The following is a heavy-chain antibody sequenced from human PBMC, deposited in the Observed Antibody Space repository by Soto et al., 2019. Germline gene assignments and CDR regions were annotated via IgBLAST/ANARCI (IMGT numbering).Heavy chain of an antibody. V-gene: IGHV3-23*01. Sequence: EVPLLESGGGLVQPGGSLRLSCAASGFTFSSYAMSWVRQAPGKGLEWVSAISGSGGSTYYSDSVKGRFTISSDNSKNTLYLRMDGLSAEDTAVDYGARRSSGCYFDYWGQGTLVTVSS. J-gene: IGHJ4*02. CDR2: ISGSGGST. CDR3: ARRSSGCYFDY. CDR1: GFTFSSYA. D-gene: IGHD6-19*01.